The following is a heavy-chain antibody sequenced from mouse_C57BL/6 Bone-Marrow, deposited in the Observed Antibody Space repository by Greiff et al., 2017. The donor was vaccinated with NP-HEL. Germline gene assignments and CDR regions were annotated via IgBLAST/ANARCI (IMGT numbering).Heavy chain of an antibody. CDR2: IYPGSGST. V-gene: IGHV1-55*01. J-gene: IGHJ1*03. CDR1: GYTFTSYW. Sequence: QVQLQQSGAELVKPGASVKMSCKASGYTFTSYWITWVKQRPGQGLAWIGDIYPGSGSTNYNEKFKSKATLTVDTSSSTAYLQLSSLTSEDSAVYYVSRTVVPYWYFDVWGTGTTVTVSS. D-gene: IGHD1-1*01. CDR3: SRTVVPYWYFDV.